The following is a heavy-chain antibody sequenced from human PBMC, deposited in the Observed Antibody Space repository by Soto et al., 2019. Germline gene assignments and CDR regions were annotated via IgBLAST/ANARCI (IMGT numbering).Heavy chain of an antibody. D-gene: IGHD2-2*01. V-gene: IGHV4-34*01. CDR1: GGSFSGYY. CDR2: INHSGST. Sequence: ETLSLTCAVYGGSFSGYYWSWIRQPPGKGLEWIGEINHSGSTNYNPSLKSRVTISVDTSKNQFSLKLSSVTAADTAVYYCARARRIVVVPAAFDYWGQGTLVTVSS. CDR3: ARARRIVVVPAAFDY. J-gene: IGHJ4*02.